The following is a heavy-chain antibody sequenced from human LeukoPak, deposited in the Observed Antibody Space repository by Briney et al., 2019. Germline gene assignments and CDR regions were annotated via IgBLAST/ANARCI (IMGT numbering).Heavy chain of an antibody. D-gene: IGHD3-10*01. V-gene: IGHV3-15*01. CDR3: ARDAFDYYGSGSYYPD. Sequence: GGSLRLSCAVSGFTFSKASMSWVRQAPGKGLEWVGRIRSKTDGGATDCAAPVKGRFTISRDDSKNTLYLQMNSLKTEDTAVYYCARDAFDYYGSGSYYPDWGQGTLVTVSS. CDR1: GFTFSKAS. CDR2: IRSKTDGGAT. J-gene: IGHJ4*02.